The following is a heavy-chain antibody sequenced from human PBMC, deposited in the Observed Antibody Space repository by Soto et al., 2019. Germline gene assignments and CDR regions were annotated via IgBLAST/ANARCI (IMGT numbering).Heavy chain of an antibody. D-gene: IGHD6-19*01. J-gene: IGHJ4*02. V-gene: IGHV3-7*01. CDR3: ARYHSRTYGSGYYPGSY. CDR1: GFTFSSYW. Sequence: EVQLVESGGGLVQPGGSLRLSCAASGFTFSSYWMSWVRQAPGKGLEWVANIKQDGSEKYYVDSVKGRFTASRDNAENSLFLKMNSLRAEDTAVYYCARYHSRTYGSGYYPGSYWGQGSLVTVSS. CDR2: IKQDGSEK.